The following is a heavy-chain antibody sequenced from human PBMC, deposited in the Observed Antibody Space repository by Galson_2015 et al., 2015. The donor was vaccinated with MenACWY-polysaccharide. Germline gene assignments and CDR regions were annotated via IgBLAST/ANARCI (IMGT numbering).Heavy chain of an antibody. CDR3: AREGSRIVFHAFDI. D-gene: IGHD2-2*01. J-gene: IGHJ3*02. CDR1: GSRFSNSG. Sequence: SLRLSCAASGSRFSNSGMHWVRQAPGKGLEWVAVIQYDGSNKVYADSVKGRFTISRDNSKNTVFLEMNTLGVEDTAVYHCAREGSRIVFHAFDIWGQG. V-gene: IGHV3-33*01. CDR2: IQYDGSNK.